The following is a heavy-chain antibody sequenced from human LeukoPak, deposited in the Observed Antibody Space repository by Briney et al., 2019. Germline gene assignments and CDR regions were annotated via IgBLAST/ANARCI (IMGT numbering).Heavy chain of an antibody. CDR2: INHSGST. Sequence: SETLSLTCTVSGGSISSGGYYWSWIRQPPGKGLEWIGEINHSGSTNYNPSLKSRVTISVDTSKNQFSLKLSSVTAADTAVYYCARNSDSSGYYLEYWGQGTLVTVSS. D-gene: IGHD3-22*01. J-gene: IGHJ4*02. CDR3: ARNSDSSGYYLEY. V-gene: IGHV4-39*07. CDR1: GGSISSGGYY.